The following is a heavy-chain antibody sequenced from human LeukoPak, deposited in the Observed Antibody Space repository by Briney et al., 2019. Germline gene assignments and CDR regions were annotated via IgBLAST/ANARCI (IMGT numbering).Heavy chain of an antibody. CDR3: ARVPGDGYNSG. Sequence: SQTLSLTCTVSGGSISSGDYYWSWIRQPPGKGLEWIGYIYYSGCTYYNPSLKSRVTISVDTSKNQFSLKLSSVTAADTAVYYCARVPGDGYNSGWGQGTLVTVSS. CDR2: IYYSGCT. V-gene: IGHV4-30-4*01. J-gene: IGHJ4*02. D-gene: IGHD5-12*01. CDR1: GGSISSGDYY.